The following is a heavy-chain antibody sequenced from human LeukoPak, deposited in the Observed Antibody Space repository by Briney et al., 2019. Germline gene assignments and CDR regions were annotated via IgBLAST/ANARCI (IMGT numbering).Heavy chain of an antibody. J-gene: IGHJ6*02. V-gene: IGHV1-18*01. CDR3: ARVDIVVVPAAIRYYYYGMDV. D-gene: IGHD2-2*02. CDR2: ISAYNGNT. CDR1: GYTFTSYG. Sequence: GASVKVSCKASGYTFTSYGISWVRQAPGQGLEWMGWISAYNGNTNYAQKLQGRVTMTTDTSTSTAYMELRSLRSDDTAVYYCARVDIVVVPAAIRYYYYGMDVWGQGTTVTVSS.